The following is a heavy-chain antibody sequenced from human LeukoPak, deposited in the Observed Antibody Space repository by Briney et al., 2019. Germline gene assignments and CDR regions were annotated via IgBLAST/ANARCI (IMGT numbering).Heavy chain of an antibody. CDR3: ARDPVLLWFGELFENDY. V-gene: IGHV3-21*01. D-gene: IGHD3-10*01. J-gene: IGHJ4*02. CDR2: ISSSSSYI. Sequence: PGGSLRLSCAASGFTFSSYSMNWVRQAPGKGLEWVSSISSSSSYIYYADSVKGRFTISRDNAKNSLYLQMNSLRAEDTAVYYCARDPVLLWFGELFENDYWGQGTLFTVSS. CDR1: GFTFSSYS.